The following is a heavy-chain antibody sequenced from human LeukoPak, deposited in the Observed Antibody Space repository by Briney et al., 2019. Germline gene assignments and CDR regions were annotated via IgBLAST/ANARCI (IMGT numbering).Heavy chain of an antibody. J-gene: IGHJ6*02. CDR1: GYTFTSYY. D-gene: IGHD3-22*01. Sequence: ASVTLSFKASGYTFTSYYMYWVRQAPGQGLEWMGIINSSGGNTSYAQNFQGRVTMTGDTSASTVYMELRSLRSEDTAVYYCARENTYGYSYGIVAWGQGTTFTVSS. V-gene: IGHV1-46*01. CDR3: ARENTYGYSYGIVA. CDR2: INSSGGNT.